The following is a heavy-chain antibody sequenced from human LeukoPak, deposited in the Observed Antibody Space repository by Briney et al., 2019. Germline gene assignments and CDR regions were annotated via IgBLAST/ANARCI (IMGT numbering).Heavy chain of an antibody. J-gene: IGHJ4*02. V-gene: IGHV3-23*01. D-gene: IGHD6-13*01. CDR2: ISGSGGST. CDR3: ATYSSSWYCFDY. Sequence: GGSLRLSCAASGCTFSSYSMSWVRQAPGKGLEWVSAISGSGGSTYYADSVKGRFTISRDNSKNTLYLQMNSLRAEDTAVYYCATYSSSWYCFDYWGQGTLVTVSS. CDR1: GCTFSSYS.